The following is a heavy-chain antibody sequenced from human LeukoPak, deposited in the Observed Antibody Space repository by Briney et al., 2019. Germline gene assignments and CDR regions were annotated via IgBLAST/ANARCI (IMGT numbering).Heavy chain of an antibody. J-gene: IGHJ4*02. V-gene: IGHV3-7*01. CDR2: IKQDGSEK. D-gene: IGHD3-10*01. Sequence: GGSLRLSCATSGFTFRNYWMSWVRQAPGKGLEWVANIKQDGSEKYYVDSVKGRFTISRDNAKNSLHLQMNSLRVGDTAVYYCARTIGYGSGNDQAGGWGQGTLVTVSS. CDR1: GFTFRNYW. CDR3: ARTIGYGSGNDQAGG.